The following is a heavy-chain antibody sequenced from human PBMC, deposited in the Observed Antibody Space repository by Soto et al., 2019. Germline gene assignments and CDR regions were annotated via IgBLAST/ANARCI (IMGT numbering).Heavy chain of an antibody. Sequence: SETLSLTCTVPGGSMSNDYWSWIRQPPGKGLEWIGYSYYIGSTNYNPSLKRRVTMSVDTSRNQLSLNLTSVTAADTAVYYCARGYSPALGAPWARVNWFDPWGQGTLVTVSS. D-gene: IGHD1-26*01. CDR2: SYYIGST. V-gene: IGHV4-59*01. CDR3: ARGYSPALGAPWARVNWFDP. CDR1: GGSMSNDY. J-gene: IGHJ5*02.